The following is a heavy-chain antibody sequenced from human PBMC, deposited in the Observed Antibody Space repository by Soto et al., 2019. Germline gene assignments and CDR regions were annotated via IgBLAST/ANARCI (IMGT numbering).Heavy chain of an antibody. CDR1: GGSISSYY. V-gene: IGHV4-59*08. CDR2: IYYSGGT. J-gene: IGHJ4*02. CDR3: ASLSSGGSLDY. Sequence: SETLSLTCTVSGGSISSYYWSWIRQPPGKGLEFIGYIYYSGGTNYNPSLKSRVTISVDTSKNQFSLNLSSVTAADTAVYYCASLSSGGSLDYWGQGTLVTVSS. D-gene: IGHD2-15*01.